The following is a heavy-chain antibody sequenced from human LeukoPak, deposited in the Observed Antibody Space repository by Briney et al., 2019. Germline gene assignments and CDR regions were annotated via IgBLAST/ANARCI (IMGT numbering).Heavy chain of an antibody. J-gene: IGHJ4*02. CDR3: AVGPQYTGSFPY. Sequence: GGSLRLSCAASGFNVNSFEMTWVRQAPGLGLEFLSYISDSGGVIKYADSVKGRFIISRDSAENALYLQMSNLGADDTAVYFCAVGPQYTGSFPYWGQGTLVAVSS. CDR1: GFNVNSFE. V-gene: IGHV3-48*03. D-gene: IGHD1-26*01. CDR2: ISDSGGVI.